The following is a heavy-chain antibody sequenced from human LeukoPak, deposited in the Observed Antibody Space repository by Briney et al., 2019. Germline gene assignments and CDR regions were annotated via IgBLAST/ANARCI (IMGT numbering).Heavy chain of an antibody. CDR2: IKQDGSEK. Sequence: GGSLRLSCAASGFTFSSYWMSWVRQAPGKGLEWVANIKQDGSEKYYVDSVKGRFTISRDNAKNSLYLQMNSLRAEDTAVYYCAREGGGCSSTSCDASWGQGTLVTVSS. CDR3: AREGGGCSSTSCDAS. D-gene: IGHD2-2*01. CDR1: GFTFSSYW. V-gene: IGHV3-7*01. J-gene: IGHJ4*02.